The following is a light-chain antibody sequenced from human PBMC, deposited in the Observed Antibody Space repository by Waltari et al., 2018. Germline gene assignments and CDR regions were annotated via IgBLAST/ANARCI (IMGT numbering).Light chain of an antibody. Sequence: QSVLTQPPSVSEAPGQRVTISCTGSSSNIGAGYDVHWYQQLPGTAPKLLIYGNSNRPSGVPDRFSGSKSGTSASLAITGLQAEDEADYYCQSYDSSLSSYVFGTGTKVTVL. V-gene: IGLV1-40*01. CDR3: QSYDSSLSSYV. CDR1: SSNIGAGYD. CDR2: GNS. J-gene: IGLJ1*01.